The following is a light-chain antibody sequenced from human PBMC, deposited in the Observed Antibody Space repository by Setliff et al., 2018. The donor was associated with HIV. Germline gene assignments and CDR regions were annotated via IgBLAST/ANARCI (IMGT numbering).Light chain of an antibody. CDR2: EDN. J-gene: IGLJ2*01. CDR1: SGSIGSNY. CDR3: QSSDTNTAI. Sequence: NFMLTQPHSVSESPGMTVTISCTRSSGSIGSNYVQWYQLHPGSSPITVVYEDNERPSGVPDRFSGSIDTSSNSASLTISGLKTEDEADYYCQSSDTNTAIFGGGTKVTVL. V-gene: IGLV6-57*01.